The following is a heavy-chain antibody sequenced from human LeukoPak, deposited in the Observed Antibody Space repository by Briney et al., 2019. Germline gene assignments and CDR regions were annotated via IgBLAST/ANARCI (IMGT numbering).Heavy chain of an antibody. V-gene: IGHV3-11*04. CDR2: ISSSSSTI. D-gene: IGHD3-3*01. CDR1: GFTFSDYY. Sequence: GGSLRLSCAASGFTFSDYYMSWIRQAPGKGLEWVSYISSSSSTIYYADSVKGRFTISRDNAKNSLYLQMNSLRAEDTAVYYCARLYYDFWSGYFDYWGQGTLVTVSS. CDR3: ARLYYDFWSGYFDY. J-gene: IGHJ4*02.